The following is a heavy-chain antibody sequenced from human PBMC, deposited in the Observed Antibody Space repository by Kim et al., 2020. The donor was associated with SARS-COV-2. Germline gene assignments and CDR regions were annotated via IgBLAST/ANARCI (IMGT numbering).Heavy chain of an antibody. V-gene: IGHV4-31*03. J-gene: IGHJ5*02. CDR3: ARGGDCTTTNCRNWFDP. D-gene: IGHD2-2*01. Sequence: SETLSLTCTVSGASISSGGSYWSWIRQHPGKGLEWIGYIFYTGSTYYNPSLKSRVTISVDTSKNQFSLELSSVTAADTAVYYCARGGDCTTTNCRNWFDPWGQGTQVTVSS. CDR2: IFYTGST. CDR1: GASISSGGSY.